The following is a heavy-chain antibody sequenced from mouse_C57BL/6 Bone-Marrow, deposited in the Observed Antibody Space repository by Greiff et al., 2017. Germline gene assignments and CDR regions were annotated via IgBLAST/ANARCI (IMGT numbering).Heavy chain of an antibody. CDR1: GYTFTSYW. J-gene: IGHJ3*01. D-gene: IGHD1-1*01. V-gene: IGHV1-52*01. CDR2: IDPSDSDT. CDR3: ARISHYYGSSYEGFAY. Sequence: QVQLQQPGAELVRPGSSVKLSCKASGYTFTSYWMHWVKQRPIQGLEWIGNIDPSDSDTHYNQKFKDKATLTVDKSSSTAYMQLSSLTSEDSAVYYCARISHYYGSSYEGFAYWGQGTLVTVSA.